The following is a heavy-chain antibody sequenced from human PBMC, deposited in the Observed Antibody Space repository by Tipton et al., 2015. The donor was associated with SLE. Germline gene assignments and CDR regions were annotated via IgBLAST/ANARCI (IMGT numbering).Heavy chain of an antibody. V-gene: IGHV4-31*03. CDR1: GGSISSGGYY. Sequence: TLSLTCTVSGGSISSGGYYWSWIRQHPGKGLEWIGYIYYSGSTHYNPSLKSRVTISVDTSKNQFSLKLSSVTAADTAVYYCARDLGSSSDAFDIWGQGTTVTVSS. J-gene: IGHJ3*02. CDR2: IYYSGST. D-gene: IGHD6-6*01. CDR3: ARDLGSSSDAFDI.